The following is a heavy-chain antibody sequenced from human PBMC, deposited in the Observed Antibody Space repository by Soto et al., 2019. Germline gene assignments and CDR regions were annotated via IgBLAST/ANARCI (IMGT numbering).Heavy chain of an antibody. D-gene: IGHD4-17*01. CDR2: IIPFFGTA. CDR1: GGTFSTFG. V-gene: IGHV1-69*01. J-gene: IGHJ4*02. Sequence: QVQLVQCGTEVKKTGSSVKVSCKASGGTFSTFGISWVRQAPGQGLEWMGGIIPFFGTARYSQKFEDRITITADESTNTVYMDLRSLTSEDTAIYYCAKSAPMDAGDKYYYDFWGQGALVTVSS. CDR3: AKSAPMDAGDKYYYDF.